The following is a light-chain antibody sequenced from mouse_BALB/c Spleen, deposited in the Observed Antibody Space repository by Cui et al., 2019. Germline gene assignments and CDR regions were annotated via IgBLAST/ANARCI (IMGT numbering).Light chain of an antibody. CDR3: LQSDNLPYT. Sequence: TIVTQSPPYLSMTIGEKVTIRGITSTDIDDDMNWYQQKPGEPPKLLISEGNTLRPGVPSRFSSSGYGTDFVFTIENMLSEDVADYYCLQSDNLPYTFGGGTKLEIK. CDR1: TDIDDD. CDR2: EGN. V-gene: IGKV17-121*01. J-gene: IGKJ2*01.